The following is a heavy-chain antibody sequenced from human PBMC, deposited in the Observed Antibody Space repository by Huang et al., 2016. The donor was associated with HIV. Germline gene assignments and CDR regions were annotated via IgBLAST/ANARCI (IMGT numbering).Heavy chain of an antibody. Sequence: QVQLYQWGAGPLRPSETLSLTCGVSGGSLHGYYWNWLRQSPGRGVEWIGEVNHGGSPKYNPSLKSRVTISVDTSKIQVSLNLTSVTATDTADYYCATSRSGSGWFLDIWGRGTLVSVS. D-gene: IGHD6-19*01. V-gene: IGHV4-34*01. CDR3: ATSRSGSGWFLDI. CDR1: GGSLHGYY. J-gene: IGHJ2*01. CDR2: VNHGGSP.